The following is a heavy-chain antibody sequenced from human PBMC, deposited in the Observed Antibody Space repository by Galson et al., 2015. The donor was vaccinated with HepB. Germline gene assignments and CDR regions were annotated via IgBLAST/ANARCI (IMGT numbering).Heavy chain of an antibody. V-gene: IGHV3-23*01. Sequence: SLRLSCAGSGFTFSNSVMGWVRQAPGKGLEWVSSISGGGDFTYYADSVRGRFTISRDNSKKILYLQVNSLRVEDTAVYYCAKGTTMIVVETGDYFDYWGHGTLLTVSS. CDR3: AKGTTMIVVETGDYFDY. CDR2: ISGGGDFT. CDR1: GFTFSNSV. J-gene: IGHJ4*01. D-gene: IGHD3-22*01.